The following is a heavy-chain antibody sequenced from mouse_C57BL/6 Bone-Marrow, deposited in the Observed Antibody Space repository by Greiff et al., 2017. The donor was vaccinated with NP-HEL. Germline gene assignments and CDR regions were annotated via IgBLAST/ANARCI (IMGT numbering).Heavy chain of an antibody. J-gene: IGHJ2*01. Sequence: QVQLQQSGAELARPGASVKLSCKASGYTFTSYGISWVKQRTGPGLEWIGEIYPRSGNTYYNEKFKGKATLTADKSSSTAYMELRSLTSEDSAVYFCARPHAITTVVPGDFDYWGQGTTLTVSS. CDR3: ARPHAITTVVPGDFDY. D-gene: IGHD1-1*01. CDR1: GYTFTSYG. V-gene: IGHV1-81*01. CDR2: IYPRSGNT.